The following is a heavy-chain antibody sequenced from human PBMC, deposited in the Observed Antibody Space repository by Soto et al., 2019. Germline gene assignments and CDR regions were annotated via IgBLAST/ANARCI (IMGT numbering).Heavy chain of an antibody. Sequence: SETLSLTCTVSGGSISSGGYYWSWIRQHPGKGLEWIGYIYYSGSTYYNPSLKSRVTISVDTSKNQFSLKLSSVTAADTAVYYCARRHSSSFFAYWGQGTLVTVSS. CDR2: IYYSGST. CDR3: ARRHSSSFFAY. CDR1: GGSISSGGYY. V-gene: IGHV4-31*03. J-gene: IGHJ4*02. D-gene: IGHD6-13*01.